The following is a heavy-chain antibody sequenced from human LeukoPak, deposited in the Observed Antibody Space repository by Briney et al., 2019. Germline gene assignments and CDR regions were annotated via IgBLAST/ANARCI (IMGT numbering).Heavy chain of an antibody. CDR2: IASDGSST. D-gene: IGHD4-23*01. Sequence: GGSLRLSCAASGFTFDDYTMHWVRQAPGKGLVWVSRIASDGSSTTYADSVKGRFSISRDNAKNTLYLQMNSLRVEDTAVYYCARGRPHGNDYWGQGTLVTVSS. CDR1: GFTFDDYT. V-gene: IGHV3-74*01. CDR3: ARGRPHGNDY. J-gene: IGHJ4*02.